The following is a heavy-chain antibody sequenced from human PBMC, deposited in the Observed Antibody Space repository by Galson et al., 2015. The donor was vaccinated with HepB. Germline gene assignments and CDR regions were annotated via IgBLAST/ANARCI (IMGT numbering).Heavy chain of an antibody. CDR2: TSNDQTFK. CDR3: VKGCEVGCKTIVLDP. J-gene: IGHJ5*02. D-gene: IGHD3-22*01. V-gene: IGHV3-30*18. CDR1: RFTFSNNG. Sequence: SLRLSCAASRFTFSNNGMHWVPQAPGQGLEWVAVTSNDQTFKKYADSVKGRFTISRDNSKNTLYLQLNSLRPDDTAVYYRVKGCEVGCKTIVLDPWGQGTLVTVSS.